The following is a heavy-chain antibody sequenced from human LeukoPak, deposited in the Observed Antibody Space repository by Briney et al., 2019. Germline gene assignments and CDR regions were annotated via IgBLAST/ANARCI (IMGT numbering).Heavy chain of an antibody. Sequence: GGSLRLSCAASGFTLSSCSMNWVGQAPGKGLEWVSSISRSSGYVFYSDSMKGRFTVSRDNSKNSLYLQMNTLRAEDTAVYYCARFPEGSSTWSIDFWGQGTLVTVSS. V-gene: IGHV3-21*01. CDR1: GFTLSSCS. CDR3: ARFPEGSSTWSIDF. J-gene: IGHJ4*02. CDR2: ISRSSGYV. D-gene: IGHD6-13*01.